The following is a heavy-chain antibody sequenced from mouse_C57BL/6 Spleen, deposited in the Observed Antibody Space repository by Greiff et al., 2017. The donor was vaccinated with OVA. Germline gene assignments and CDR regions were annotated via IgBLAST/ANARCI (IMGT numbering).Heavy chain of an antibody. J-gene: IGHJ4*01. CDR2: IRSKSNNYAT. V-gene: IGHV10-1*01. CDR3: VTGDLYAMDY. CDR1: GFSFNTYA. Sequence: EVQGVESGGGLVQPKGSLKLSCAASGFSFNTYAMNWVRQAPGKGLEWVARIRSKSNNYATYYADSVKDRFTISRDDSESMLYLQMNNLKTEDTAMYYCVTGDLYAMDYWGQGTSVTVSS. D-gene: IGHD3-3*01.